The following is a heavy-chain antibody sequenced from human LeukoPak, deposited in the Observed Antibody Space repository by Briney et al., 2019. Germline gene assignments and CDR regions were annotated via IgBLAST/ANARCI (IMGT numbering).Heavy chain of an antibody. CDR3: AKGSEWELPGGDAFDI. CDR2: ISGSGGST. CDR1: GFTFSSYA. J-gene: IGHJ3*02. Sequence: PGGSLRLSCAASGFTFSSYATSWVRQAPGKGLEWVSAISGSGGSTYYADSVKGRFTISRDNSKNTLYPQMNSLRAEDTAVYYCAKGSEWELPGGDAFDIWGQGTMVTVSS. D-gene: IGHD1-26*01. V-gene: IGHV3-23*01.